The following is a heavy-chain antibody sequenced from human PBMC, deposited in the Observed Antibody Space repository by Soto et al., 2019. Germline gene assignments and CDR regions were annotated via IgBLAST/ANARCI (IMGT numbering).Heavy chain of an antibody. CDR1: GFTFSSYA. V-gene: IGHV3-23*01. J-gene: IGHJ4*02. Sequence: EVQLLESGGGLVQPGGSLRLSCAASGFTFSSYAMSWVRQAPGKGLEWVSAISGSGGSTYYADSVKGRFTISRDNSKNTLYLQMNSLRAEDTAVYYCAKALSSSSCYPQLGDYWGQGTLVTVSS. D-gene: IGHD6-13*01. CDR2: ISGSGGST. CDR3: AKALSSSSCYPQLGDY.